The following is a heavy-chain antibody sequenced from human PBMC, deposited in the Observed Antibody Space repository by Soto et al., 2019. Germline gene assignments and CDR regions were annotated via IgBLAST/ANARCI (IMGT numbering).Heavy chain of an antibody. J-gene: IGHJ4*02. CDR3: ARDPLYQLLTPHFDY. CDR2: MHYSGST. CDR1: GGSISSSSYY. Sequence: ASETLSLTCTVSGGSISSSSYYWGWIRQPPGKGLEWIGSMHYSGSTYYNPSLKSRVTISVDTSKNQFSLKLSSVTAADTAVYYCARDPLYQLLTPHFDYWGQGTLVTVSS. D-gene: IGHD2-2*01. V-gene: IGHV4-39*02.